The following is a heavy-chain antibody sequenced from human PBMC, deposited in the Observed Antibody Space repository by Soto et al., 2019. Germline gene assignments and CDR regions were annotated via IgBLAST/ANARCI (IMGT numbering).Heavy chain of an antibody. V-gene: IGHV2-5*01. Sequence: QITLKESGPTLMKPTQTLTLTCTFSGFSLTTHGMGVGWIRQPPGKALEWLALIYWHDEKRYSPSLRSRLTITKNTSKNQVVLTMTNMDPVDTATYYCAHVFNSNSGSYRYFDYWGQGTLVTVSS. CDR2: IYWHDEK. CDR1: GFSLTTHGMG. D-gene: IGHD3-16*02. CDR3: AHVFNSNSGSYRYFDY. J-gene: IGHJ4*02.